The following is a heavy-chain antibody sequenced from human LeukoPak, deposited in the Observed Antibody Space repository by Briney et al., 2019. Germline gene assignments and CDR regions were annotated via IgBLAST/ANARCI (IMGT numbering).Heavy chain of an antibody. J-gene: IGHJ2*01. D-gene: IGHD1-1*01. CDR1: GGSISSYY. CDR3: ARRREYDRSYWYFDL. Sequence: PSETLSLTCTVSGGSISSYYWSWIRQPPGKGLEWIGYIYTSGSTNYNPSLKSRVTISVDTSKNQFSPKLSSVTAADTAVYYCARRREYDRSYWYFDLWGRGTLVTVSS. CDR2: IYTSGST. V-gene: IGHV4-4*09.